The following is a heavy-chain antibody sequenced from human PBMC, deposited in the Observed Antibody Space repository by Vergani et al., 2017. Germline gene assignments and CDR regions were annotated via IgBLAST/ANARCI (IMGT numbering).Heavy chain of an antibody. J-gene: IGHJ4*02. CDR2: LYYSGST. V-gene: IGHV4-59*01. Sequence: QVQLQESGPGLVKPSETLSLTCTVSGGSISSYYWSWIRQPPGKGLEWIGYLYYSGSTNYTPSLKSRVTISVDTAKNPFSLKLSSVTAADTAVYYCANSGYTSGAFDYWGQGTLVTVSS. D-gene: IGHD3-22*01. CDR1: GGSISSYY. CDR3: ANSGYTSGAFDY.